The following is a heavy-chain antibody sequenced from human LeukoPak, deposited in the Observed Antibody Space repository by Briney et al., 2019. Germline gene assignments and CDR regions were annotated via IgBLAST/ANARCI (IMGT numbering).Heavy chain of an antibody. CDR1: GGSISSSSYY. Sequence: SETLSLTCTVSGGSISSSSYYWGWIRQPPGKGLEWIGSIYYSGSTYYNPSLKSRVTISVDTSKNQFSLKLSSVTAADTAVYYCAMRGVGATTVYFDYWGQGTLVTVSS. J-gene: IGHJ4*02. CDR2: IYYSGST. V-gene: IGHV4-39*07. CDR3: AMRGVGATTVYFDY. D-gene: IGHD1-26*01.